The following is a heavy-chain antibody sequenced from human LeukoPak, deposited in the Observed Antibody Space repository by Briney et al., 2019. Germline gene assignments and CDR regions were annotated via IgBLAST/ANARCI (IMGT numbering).Heavy chain of an antibody. Sequence: SVKVSCKASGGTFSSYAISWVRQAPGQGLEWMGRIIPILGIANYPQKFQGRVTITADKSTSTAYMELSSLRSEDTAVYYCARGFTIFGGGFDYWGQGTLVTVSS. D-gene: IGHD3-3*01. CDR1: GGTFSSYA. CDR3: ARGFTIFGGGFDY. V-gene: IGHV1-69*04. CDR2: IIPILGIA. J-gene: IGHJ4*02.